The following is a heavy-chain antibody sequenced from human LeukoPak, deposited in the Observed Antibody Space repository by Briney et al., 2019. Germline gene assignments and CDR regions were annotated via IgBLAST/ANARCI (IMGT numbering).Heavy chain of an antibody. V-gene: IGHV4-4*07. CDR2: IYTSGST. CDR3: ASDGGYYYYGMDV. J-gene: IGHJ6*02. Sequence: PSETLSLTCTVSGGSISSYYWSRIRQPAGKGLEWIGRIYTSGSTNYNPSLKSRVTMSVDMSKNQFSLKLSSVTAADTAVYYCASDGGYYYYGMDVWGQGTTVTVSS. CDR1: GGSISSYY. D-gene: IGHD2-15*01.